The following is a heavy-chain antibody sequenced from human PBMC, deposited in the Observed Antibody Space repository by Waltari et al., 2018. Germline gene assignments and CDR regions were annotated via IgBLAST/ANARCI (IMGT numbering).Heavy chain of an antibody. Sequence: EVQLVESGGGLVQPGGSLRLSCAASGFTFSSYWMSWVRQAPGKGLEWVANIKQDGSEKYYVDSVKGRFTISRDNAKNSLYLQMNSLRAEDTAVYYCARGPGDYDFWSGYRSYWYFDLWGRGTLVTVSS. D-gene: IGHD3-3*01. J-gene: IGHJ2*01. CDR1: GFTFSSYW. V-gene: IGHV3-7*01. CDR3: ARGPGDYDFWSGYRSYWYFDL. CDR2: IKQDGSEK.